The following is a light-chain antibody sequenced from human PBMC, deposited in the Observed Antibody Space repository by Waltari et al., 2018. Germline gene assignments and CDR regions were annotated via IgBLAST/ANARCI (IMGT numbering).Light chain of an antibody. CDR1: SGHSSNI. V-gene: IGLV4-69*01. CDR3: QTGGHGTWV. J-gene: IGLJ3*02. CDR2: VNSDGSH. Sequence: QLVVTQSPSASASLGASVKLTCTLSSGHSSNIIAWLQQQPEKGPRYLMKVNSDGSHSRGDEIPDRFSGSSSGAERHLTMSSLQAEDEADYYCQTGGHGTWVFGGGTKLTVL.